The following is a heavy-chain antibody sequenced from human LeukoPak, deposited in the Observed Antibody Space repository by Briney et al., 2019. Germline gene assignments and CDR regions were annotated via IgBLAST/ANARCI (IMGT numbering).Heavy chain of an antibody. CDR1: GGSISSSNW. CDR2: IYHSGST. V-gene: IGHV4-4*02. D-gene: IGHD5-24*01. CDR3: ARCRDGYNLNFDY. Sequence: SGTLSLTCAVSGGSISSSNWWSWVRPPPGKGLEWIGEIYHSGSTNYNPSLKSRVTISVDKSKNQFSLKLSSVTAADTAVYYCARCRDGYNLNFDYWGQGTLVTVSS. J-gene: IGHJ4*02.